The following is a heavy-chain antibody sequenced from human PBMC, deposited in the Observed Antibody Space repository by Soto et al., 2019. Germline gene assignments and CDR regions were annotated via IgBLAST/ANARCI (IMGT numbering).Heavy chain of an antibody. CDR2: ISAYNGNT. J-gene: IGHJ4*02. CDR3: AGIETRPNYDFWSGYYYY. V-gene: IGHV1-18*01. Sequence: QVQLVQSGAEVKKPGASVKVSCKASCYTFTSYGISWVRQAPGQGLEWMGGISAYNGNTNYAQKLQGRVTMTTDTSTSTAYMELRSLRSDDTAVYYCAGIETRPNYDFWSGYYYYWGQGTLVTVSS. D-gene: IGHD3-3*01. CDR1: CYTFTSYG.